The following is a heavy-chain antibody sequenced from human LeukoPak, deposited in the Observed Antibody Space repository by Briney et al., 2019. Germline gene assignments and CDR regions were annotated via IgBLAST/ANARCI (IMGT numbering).Heavy chain of an antibody. V-gene: IGHV3-48*04. CDR1: GFTFSSYS. D-gene: IGHD3-22*01. J-gene: IGHJ4*02. CDR2: ISSSSSTI. Sequence: GGSLRLSCAASGFTFSSYSMNWVRQAPGKGLEWVSYISSSSSTIYYADSVKGRFTISRDNAKNSLYLQMNSLRAEDTAVYYCARDSPNDSSGPYDYWGQGTLVTVSS. CDR3: ARDSPNDSSGPYDY.